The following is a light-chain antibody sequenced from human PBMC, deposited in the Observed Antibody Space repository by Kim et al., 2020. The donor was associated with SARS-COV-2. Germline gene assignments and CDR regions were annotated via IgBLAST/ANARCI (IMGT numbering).Light chain of an antibody. Sequence: SSELTQDPAVSVALGQTVRITCQGDSLTIYYASWYQQRPGQAPVLVIYGRNKRPSGIPDRFSGSFSGNTASLTITGAQAEDEADYYCSTRDSSGNHVVLGGGTQLTVL. CDR2: GRN. J-gene: IGLJ2*01. CDR3: STRDSSGNHVV. V-gene: IGLV3-19*01. CDR1: SLTIYY.